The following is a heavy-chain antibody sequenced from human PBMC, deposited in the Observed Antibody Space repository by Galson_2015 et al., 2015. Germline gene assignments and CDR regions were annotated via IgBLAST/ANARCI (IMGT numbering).Heavy chain of an antibody. Sequence: SVKVSCKASGYTFTSYAMNWVRQAPGQGLEWMGWINTNTGNPTYAQGFTGRFVFSLDTSVSTAYLQISSLKAEDTAVYYCARESNARYYYGMDVWGQGTTVTVSS. V-gene: IGHV7-4-1*02. CDR1: GYTFTSYA. CDR2: INTNTGNP. CDR3: ARESNARYYYGMDV. J-gene: IGHJ6*02.